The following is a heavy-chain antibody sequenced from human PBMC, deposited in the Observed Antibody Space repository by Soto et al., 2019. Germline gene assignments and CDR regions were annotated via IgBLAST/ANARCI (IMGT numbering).Heavy chain of an antibody. Sequence: QVQLEQSGAEVKKPGASVKVSCKASGYTFTSYGISWVRQAPGQGLEWMGRISAYNGNTNYAQKLQGRATMTTDTEXRTAYMQLRRPSSADXXVHCCARLLGALXPWFDA. CDR3: ARLLGALXPWFDA. CDR1: GYTFTSYG. V-gene: IGHV1-18*01. J-gene: IGHJ5*01. CDR2: ISAYNGNT. D-gene: IGHD1-26*01.